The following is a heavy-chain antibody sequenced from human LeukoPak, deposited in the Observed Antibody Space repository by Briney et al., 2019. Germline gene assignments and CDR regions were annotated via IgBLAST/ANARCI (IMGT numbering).Heavy chain of an antibody. V-gene: IGHV1-69*05. CDR2: IIPIFGTA. Sequence: SVKVSCKASGGTFSSYAISWVRQAPGQGLEWMGGIIPIFGTANYAQKFQGRVTITTDESTSTAYMELSSLRSEDTAVYYCAGGVVDTAMANWFDPWGQGTLVTVSS. CDR3: AGGVVDTAMANWFDP. D-gene: IGHD5-18*01. J-gene: IGHJ5*02. CDR1: GGTFSSYA.